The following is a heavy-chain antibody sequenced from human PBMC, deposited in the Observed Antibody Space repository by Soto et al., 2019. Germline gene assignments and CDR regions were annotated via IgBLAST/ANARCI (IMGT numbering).Heavy chain of an antibody. D-gene: IGHD6-19*01. CDR1: GYTFTSYA. Sequence: QVQLVQSGAEVKKPGASVKVSCKASGYTFTSYAMHWVRQAPGQRLEWMGWINADNGNTKYSQKFQGRVTITRDTSASTAYMELSSLRSEDTAVYYCARGVAGTLYYYMDVWGKGTTVTVSS. CDR3: ARGVAGTLYYYMDV. J-gene: IGHJ6*03. V-gene: IGHV1-3*01. CDR2: INADNGNT.